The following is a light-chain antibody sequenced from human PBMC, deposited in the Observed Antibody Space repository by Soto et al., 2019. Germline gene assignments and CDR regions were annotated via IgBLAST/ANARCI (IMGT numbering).Light chain of an antibody. CDR1: QGIGNY. J-gene: IGKJ2*01. V-gene: IGKV1-33*01. CDR2: DAS. CDR3: QQYDNLPYT. Sequence: DIQMTQSPSSLSASVGDRVTITCQASQGIGNYLNWYRQKPGKAPKLLIYDASNLETGVPSRFSGGGSGTDFTFTISSLQPEDIATYYCQQYDNLPYTFGQGTKLEIK.